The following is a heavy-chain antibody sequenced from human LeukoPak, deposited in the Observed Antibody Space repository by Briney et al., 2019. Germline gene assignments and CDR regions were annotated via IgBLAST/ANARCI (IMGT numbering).Heavy chain of an antibody. CDR1: DGSISTSSYY. J-gene: IGHJ4*02. CDR2: IYYSGST. V-gene: IGHV4-39*01. CDR3: ARRGGTLAGNYFDS. Sequence: SETLSLTCTVSDGSISTSSYYWGWIRQHPGKGLEWIANIYYSGSTHYNPSLNSRITISVDTSNNQFSLRLSSVTAADTAVYFCARRGGTLAGNYFDSWGQGTLVTVSS. D-gene: IGHD6-19*01.